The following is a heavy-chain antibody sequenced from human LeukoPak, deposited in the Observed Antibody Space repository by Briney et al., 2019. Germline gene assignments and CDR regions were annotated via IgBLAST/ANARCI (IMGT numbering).Heavy chain of an antibody. Sequence: PGRSLRLSCAASGFTFSSYGMHWIRQAPGKGLEWVAVIWYDGSNKYYADSVKGRFTISGDNSKNTLYLQMNSLRAEDTAVYYCARLYGTYPGWFDPWGQGTLVTVSS. D-gene: IGHD4-17*01. CDR1: GFTFSSYG. CDR2: IWYDGSNK. J-gene: IGHJ5*02. CDR3: ARLYGTYPGWFDP. V-gene: IGHV3-33*01.